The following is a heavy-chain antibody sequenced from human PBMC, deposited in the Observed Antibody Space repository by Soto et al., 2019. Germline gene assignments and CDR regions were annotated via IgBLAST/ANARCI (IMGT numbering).Heavy chain of an antibody. Sequence: PGGSLRLSCEGSVFTFSNYAMSLVRQAPGKGLEWVSSISSTGTSTYYADPVKGRFTISRGNAKNILYLPMNSLRAEDTAVYYCAKDQLVRNYYSDYWGQGLLVTVSS. J-gene: IGHJ4*02. CDR2: ISSTGTST. CDR1: VFTFSNYA. V-gene: IGHV3-23*01. D-gene: IGHD6-6*01. CDR3: AKDQLVRNYYSDY.